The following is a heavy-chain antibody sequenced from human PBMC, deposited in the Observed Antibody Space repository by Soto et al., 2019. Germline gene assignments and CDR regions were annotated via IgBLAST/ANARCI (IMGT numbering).Heavy chain of an antibody. CDR1: GFIFSTSI. CDR3: ATGHTEVDN. Sequence: EVQLVESGGGLVKPGGSLRLSCAGSGFIFSTSIMNWVRQAPGKGLEWVSSISGSSSYIYYADSAKGRFTISRDNAQNSLSLQMNSLRAEDTALYYCATGHTEVDNWGQGTLVTVSS. V-gene: IGHV3-21*06. D-gene: IGHD5-18*01. J-gene: IGHJ4*02. CDR2: ISGSSSYI.